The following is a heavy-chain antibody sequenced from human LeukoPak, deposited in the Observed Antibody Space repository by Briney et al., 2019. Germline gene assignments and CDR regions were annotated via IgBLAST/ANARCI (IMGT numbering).Heavy chain of an antibody. CDR1: GFTFSSYG. D-gene: IGHD3-22*01. CDR2: ISGSGGST. J-gene: IGHJ3*02. V-gene: IGHV3-23*01. Sequence: GGSLRLSCAASGFTFSSYGMSWVRQAPGKGLEWVSAISGSGGSTYYADSVKGRFTISRDNSKNTLYLQMNSLRAEDTAVYYCAKFRVRGALSMIAVVIPQSFDAFDIWGQGTMVTVSS. CDR3: AKFRVRGALSMIAVVIPQSFDAFDI.